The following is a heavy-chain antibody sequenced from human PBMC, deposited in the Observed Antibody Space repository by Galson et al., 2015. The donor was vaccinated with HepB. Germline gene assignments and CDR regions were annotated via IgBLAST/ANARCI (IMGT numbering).Heavy chain of an antibody. V-gene: IGHV1-69*13. D-gene: IGHD5-12*01. J-gene: IGHJ6*02. CDR2: IIYVLGTA. Sequence: SVKVSCKASGGTLSSYAISWVRQAPGQGLEWMGGIIYVLGTADYAQKFQGRVTITADESTSTAYMDLTSLTSEDTAVYYCARGYSGYDRLEYYYNGTDVWGQGPTVTVSS. CDR3: ARGYSGYDRLEYYYNGTDV. CDR1: GGTLSSYA.